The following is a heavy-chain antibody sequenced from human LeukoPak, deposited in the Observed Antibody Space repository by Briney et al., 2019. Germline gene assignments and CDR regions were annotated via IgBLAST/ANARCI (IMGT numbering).Heavy chain of an antibody. CDR3: AREARDYAIVGAFDI. CDR1: GYSISSGYY. V-gene: IGHV4-38-2*02. Sequence: SETLSLTCTVSGYSISSGYYWGWIRQPPGKGLEWIGSIYHSGSTYYNPSLKSRVTISVDTSKNQFSLKLSSVTAADTAVYHCAREARDYAIVGAFDIWGQGTTVTVSS. J-gene: IGHJ3*02. D-gene: IGHD4-17*01. CDR2: IYHSGST.